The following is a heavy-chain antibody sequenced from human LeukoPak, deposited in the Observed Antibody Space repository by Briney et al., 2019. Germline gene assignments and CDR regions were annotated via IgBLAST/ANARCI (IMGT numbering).Heavy chain of an antibody. CDR3: ARSVPAGHYYYYMDV. D-gene: IGHD2-2*01. J-gene: IGHJ6*03. CDR1: GGSFSGYY. V-gene: IGHV4-34*01. CDR2: INHSGST. Sequence: SETLSLTCAVYGGSFSGYYWSWIRQPPGKGLEWIGEINHSGSTNYNPSLKSRVTISVDTSKNQFSLKLSSVTAADTAVYYCARSVPAGHYYYYMDVWGKGTTVTVSS.